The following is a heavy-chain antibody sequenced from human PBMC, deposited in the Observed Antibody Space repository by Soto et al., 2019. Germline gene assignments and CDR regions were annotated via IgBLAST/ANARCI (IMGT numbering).Heavy chain of an antibody. CDR1: GGSISSSSYY. D-gene: IGHD5-18*01. J-gene: IGHJ4*02. CDR2: IYYSGST. V-gene: IGHV4-39*01. CDR3: ARRGYSYGSIDY. Sequence: PSETLSLTCTVSGGSISSSSYYWGWIRQPPGKGLEWIGSIYYSGSTYYNPSLKSRVTISVDTSKNQFSLKLSSVTAADTAVYYCARRGYSYGSIDYWGQGTLVTVSS.